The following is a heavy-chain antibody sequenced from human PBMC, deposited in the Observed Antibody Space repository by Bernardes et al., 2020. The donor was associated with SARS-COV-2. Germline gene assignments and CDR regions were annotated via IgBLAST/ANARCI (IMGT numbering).Heavy chain of an antibody. CDR3: ASDGDLYRVRRVVGGWIDS. CDR2: ISYDGTNN. D-gene: IGHD2-2*02. Sequence: GGSLRLSCAASGFSFNNFGMHWVRQAPGKGLEWVAVISYDGTNNYYADSVKGRFTISRDNSKDTLYLQMNSLRPDDTAVYYCASDGDLYRVRRVVGGWIDSWGRGTLVTVSS. J-gene: IGHJ5*01. V-gene: IGHV3-30*03. CDR1: GFSFNNFG.